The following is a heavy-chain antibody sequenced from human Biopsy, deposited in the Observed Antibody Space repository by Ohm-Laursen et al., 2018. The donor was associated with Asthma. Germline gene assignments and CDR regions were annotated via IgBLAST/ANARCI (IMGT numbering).Heavy chain of an antibody. CDR2: ISVYNGNT. V-gene: IGHV1-18*01. Sequence: ATVKISCKTSGYTFNSAGITWMRQAPGQGLEWMGWISVYNGNTKVAQKLQDRVTMITDTSTSTAYMELRSLRSDDTAVYFCARAVDYSHYYGIDVWGQGTTATVS. D-gene: IGHD3-10*01. J-gene: IGHJ6*02. CDR1: GYTFNSAG. CDR3: ARAVDYSHYYGIDV.